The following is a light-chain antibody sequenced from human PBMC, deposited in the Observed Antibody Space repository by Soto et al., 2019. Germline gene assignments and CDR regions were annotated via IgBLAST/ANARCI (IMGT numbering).Light chain of an antibody. CDR2: GAS. Sequence: EIVLTQSPGTLSLSPGERATLSCRASQSVSSSYLAWYQQKPGQAPRLLIYGASSRATGIPGRFSGSGSGKDFNLNISRMEPEDFAVYYCQQYGRLTFTLGGRNKVEIK. J-gene: IGKJ4*01. CDR1: QSVSSSY. CDR3: QQYGRLTFT. V-gene: IGKV3-20*01.